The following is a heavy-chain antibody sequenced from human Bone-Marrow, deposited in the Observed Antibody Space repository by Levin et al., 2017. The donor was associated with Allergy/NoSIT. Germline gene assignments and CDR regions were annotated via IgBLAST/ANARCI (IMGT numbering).Heavy chain of an antibody. D-gene: IGHD4-23*01. CDR1: GFTFSSYW. V-gene: IGHV3-7*03. CDR2: IKQDGSEK. CDR3: ASPDYGGNSEFGFFDY. Sequence: GGSLRLSCAASGFTFSSYWMSWVRQAPGKGLEWVANIKQDGSEKYYVDSVKGRFTISRDNAKNSLYLQMNSLRAEDTAVYYCASPDYGGNSEFGFFDYWGQGTLVTVSS. J-gene: IGHJ4*02.